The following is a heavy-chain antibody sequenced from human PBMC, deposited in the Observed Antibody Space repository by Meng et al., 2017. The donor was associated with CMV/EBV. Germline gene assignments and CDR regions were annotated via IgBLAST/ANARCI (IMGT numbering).Heavy chain of an antibody. CDR3: ARPHVDYRHTPSSDQRLFDC. CDR1: GFTFSAYA. Sequence: LSLTCAASGFTFSAYAMPWVRQAPGKGLEWVAVTSYDESTKYYIDSVKGRFTISRDDSKNTLYLQMNSLRLEDTAVYYCARPHVDYRHTPSSDQRLFDCWGQGTLVTVSS. CDR2: TSYDESTK. J-gene: IGHJ4*02. V-gene: IGHV3-30-3*01. D-gene: IGHD4-11*01.